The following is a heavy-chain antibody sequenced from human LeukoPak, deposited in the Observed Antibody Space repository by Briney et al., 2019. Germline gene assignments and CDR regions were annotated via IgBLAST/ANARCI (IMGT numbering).Heavy chain of an antibody. CDR1: GGSISSYY. CDR2: IYYSGST. J-gene: IGHJ4*02. D-gene: IGHD6-19*01. Sequence: SETLSLTCTVSGGSISSYYWSWIRQPPGKGLEWIGYIYYSGSTNYNPSLKSRVTISVDTSKNQFSLKLSSVTAADTAVYYCARDLPLPRTFGAVAGIDYWGQGTLVTVSS. CDR3: ARDLPLPRTFGAVAGIDY. V-gene: IGHV4-59*12.